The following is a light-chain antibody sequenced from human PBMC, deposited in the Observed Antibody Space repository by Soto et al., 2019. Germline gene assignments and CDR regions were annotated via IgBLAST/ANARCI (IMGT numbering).Light chain of an antibody. V-gene: IGKV3-15*01. Sequence: EVVMTQSPVNLSVSPGERATLSCRASQSVSTHLAWYQQEPVQAPKLLIYAASTRVTGISARFSGSGSGTEFSLTISSLQSEDFGIYYCLQYNDWPVYTFGQGTNVEVK. CDR3: LQYNDWPVYT. J-gene: IGKJ2*01. CDR1: QSVSTH. CDR2: AAS.